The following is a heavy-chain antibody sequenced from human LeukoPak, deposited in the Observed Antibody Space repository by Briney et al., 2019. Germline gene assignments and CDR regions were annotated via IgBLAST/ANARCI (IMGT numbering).Heavy chain of an antibody. J-gene: IGHJ4*02. CDR3: VRAWGVVSDSALAY. CDR2: IIPIRDIS. CDR1: GDTFSYYG. D-gene: IGHD3-16*01. V-gene: IGHV1-69*04. Sequence: SVKVSCKASGDTFSYYGINWLRQAPGQGLEWMGRIIPIRDISNLAQKFQGRVAITADGSTDTAYLELSRLRSEDTAVYYCVRAWGVVSDSALAYWGRGTPVPVSS.